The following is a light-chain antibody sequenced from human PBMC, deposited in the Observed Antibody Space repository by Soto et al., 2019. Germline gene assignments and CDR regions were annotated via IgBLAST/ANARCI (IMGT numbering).Light chain of an antibody. Sequence: IQRTQSPSTLFASVCDRVTITCRASQSISNWLAWYQQKPGEAPKLLIYKASNLENGVPSRFSGSGSGTEFTLTISSLQSDDFATYYCQQYNSYSWTFGQGTKVDI. V-gene: IGKV1-5*03. CDR3: QQYNSYSWT. CDR1: QSISNW. J-gene: IGKJ1*01. CDR2: KAS.